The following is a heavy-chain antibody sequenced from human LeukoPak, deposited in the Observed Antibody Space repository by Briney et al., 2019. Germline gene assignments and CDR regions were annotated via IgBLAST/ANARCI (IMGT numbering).Heavy chain of an antibody. V-gene: IGHV3-53*01. CDR3: AKDGGPSSSGSQFFNY. Sequence: GGSLRLSCAASGFTVSSNYMSWVRQAPGKGLEWVSVIYSGGGTYYADSVKGRFTISRDNSKNTLYLQMDSLRVEDTAVYYCAKDGGPSSSGSQFFNYWGQGALVTVSS. CDR1: GFTVSSNY. J-gene: IGHJ4*02. CDR2: IYSGGGT. D-gene: IGHD1-26*01.